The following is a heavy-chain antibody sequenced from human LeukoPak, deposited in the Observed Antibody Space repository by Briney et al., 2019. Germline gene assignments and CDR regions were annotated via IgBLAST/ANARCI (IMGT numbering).Heavy chain of an antibody. CDR2: IYYSGST. CDR1: GGSISSYY. J-gene: IGHJ4*02. Sequence: PSETLSLTCTVSGGSISSYYWSWIRQPPGKGLEWIGYIYYSGSTNYDPSLKSRVTISVDTSKNQFSLKLSSVTAADTAVYYCARQGLQHDYWGQGTLVTVSS. V-gene: IGHV4-59*01. CDR3: ARQGLQHDY. D-gene: IGHD5-24*01.